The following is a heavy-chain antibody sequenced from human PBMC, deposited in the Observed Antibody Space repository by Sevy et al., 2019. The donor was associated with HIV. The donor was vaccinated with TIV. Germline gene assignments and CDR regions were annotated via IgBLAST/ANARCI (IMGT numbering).Heavy chain of an antibody. CDR1: GGSISSYY. Sequence: SETLSLTCSVSGGSISSYYWNWIRQPPGKGLERIGYIYSSGSTNYNPSLKSRVTISVDMSKNRFSLKLSSVTAADTAVYYCARSHLAFCGGDCFSPYYFDSWGQGTLVTVSS. D-gene: IGHD2-21*01. V-gene: IGHV4-59*01. CDR3: ARSHLAFCGGDCFSPYYFDS. J-gene: IGHJ4*02. CDR2: IYSSGST.